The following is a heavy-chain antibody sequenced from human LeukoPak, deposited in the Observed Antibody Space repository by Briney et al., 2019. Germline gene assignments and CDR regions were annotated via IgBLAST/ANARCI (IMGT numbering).Heavy chain of an antibody. D-gene: IGHD1-26*01. V-gene: IGHV1-3*03. Sequence: GASVKVSCKASGYTFTSYAMHWVRQAPGQRLEWMGWINAGNGNTKYSQEFQGRVTITRDTSASTAYMELSSLRSEDTAVYYCARDLNAVGATTFDYWGQGTLVSVSS. CDR3: ARDLNAVGATTFDY. CDR1: GYTFTSYA. J-gene: IGHJ4*02. CDR2: INAGNGNT.